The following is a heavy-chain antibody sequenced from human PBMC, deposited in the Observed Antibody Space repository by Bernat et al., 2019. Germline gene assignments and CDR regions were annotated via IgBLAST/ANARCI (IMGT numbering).Heavy chain of an antibody. CDR3: ARDLSGGLGY. Sequence: QVQLQESGPGLVKPSETLSLTCAVSGYSISSGYYWGWIRQPPGKGLEWIGCIYHSGSTYYNPSLKSRVTISVDTSKNQFSLKLSSVTAADTAVYYCARDLSGGLGYWGQGTLVTVSS. CDR1: GYSISSGYY. J-gene: IGHJ4*02. CDR2: IYHSGST. V-gene: IGHV4-38-2*02. D-gene: IGHD3-16*01.